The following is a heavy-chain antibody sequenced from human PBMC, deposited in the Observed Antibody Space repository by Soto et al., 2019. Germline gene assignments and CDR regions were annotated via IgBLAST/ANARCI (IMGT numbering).Heavy chain of an antibody. D-gene: IGHD3-22*01. CDR2: IYYSGST. J-gene: IGHJ4*02. CDR1: GGSISSSSYY. V-gene: IGHV4-39*01. CDR3: ARHPDYYDSIYYFDY. Sequence: QLQLQESGPGLVKPSETLSLTCTVSGGSISSSSYYWGWIRQPPGKGLEWIGSIYYSGSTYYNPSLKSRVNISVDTSKNQFSLKLSSVTAADTAVYYCARHPDYYDSIYYFDYWGQGTLVTVSS.